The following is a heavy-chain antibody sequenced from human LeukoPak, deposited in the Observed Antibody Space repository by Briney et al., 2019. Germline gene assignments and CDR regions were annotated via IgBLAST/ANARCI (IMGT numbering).Heavy chain of an antibody. CDR2: IYYSGST. CDR1: GYSISSGYY. V-gene: IGHV4-38-2*02. Sequence: PSETLSLTCTVSGYSISSGYYRGWIRQPPGKGLEWIGSIYYSGSTYYNPSLKSRVTISVDTSKNQFSLKLSSVTAADTAVYYCASYGYSGYDFPFDYWGQGTLVTVSS. D-gene: IGHD5-12*01. CDR3: ASYGYSGYDFPFDY. J-gene: IGHJ4*02.